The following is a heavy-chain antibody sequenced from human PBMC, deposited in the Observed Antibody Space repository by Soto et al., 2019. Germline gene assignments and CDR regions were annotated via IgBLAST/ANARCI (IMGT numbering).Heavy chain of an antibody. CDR1: GGTFSSYT. D-gene: IGHD4-17*01. J-gene: IGHJ1*01. Sequence: QVQLVQSGAEVKKPGSSVKVSCKASGGTFSSYTISWVRQAPGQGLEWMGRIIPILGIANYAQKFQGRVTITADKSTSTAYMEVSSLRSEDTAVYYCARPVTTRFNGEYFQRWGQGTLVTVSS. V-gene: IGHV1-69*02. CDR3: ARPVTTRFNGEYFQR. CDR2: IIPILGIA.